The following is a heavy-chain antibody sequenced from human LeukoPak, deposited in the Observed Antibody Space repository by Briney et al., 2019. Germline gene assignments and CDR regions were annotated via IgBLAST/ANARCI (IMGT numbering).Heavy chain of an antibody. Sequence: SETLSLTCTVSGYSIDHNYWSWIRQPPGKGLEWIGYIYYDGTTNYNPSLRSRITISLDTSNNQFSLRLSSVTAADTAVYLCARFTRDGSSTVWGQGTLVAVSS. D-gene: IGHD5-24*01. CDR2: IYYDGTT. V-gene: IGHV4-59*08. CDR3: ARFTRDGSSTV. J-gene: IGHJ4*02. CDR1: GYSIDHNY.